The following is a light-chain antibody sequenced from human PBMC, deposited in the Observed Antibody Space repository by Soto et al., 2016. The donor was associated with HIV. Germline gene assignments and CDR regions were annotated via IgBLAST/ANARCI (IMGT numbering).Light chain of an antibody. Sequence: DIQMTQSPSSLSASVGDRVTITCQASQDISNYLNWYQQKPGKAPKLLIYDASNLETGVPSRFSGGGSGTYFTFTISSLQPEDIATYYCQQRFTFGPGTKVDLK. V-gene: IGKV1-33*01. J-gene: IGKJ3*01. CDR2: DAS. CDR1: QDISNY. CDR3: QQRFT.